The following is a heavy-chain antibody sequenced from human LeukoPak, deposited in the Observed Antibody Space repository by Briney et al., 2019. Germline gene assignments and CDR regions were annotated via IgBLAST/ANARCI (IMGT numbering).Heavy chain of an antibody. CDR2: ISYSGST. Sequence: SETLSLTCTVSGGSISSYYWSWIRQPPGKGLEWIGYISYSGSTSYNPSLKSRVSISVDTTKNQFSPKLNSVTAADTAVYFCARHGSGTYDYWGQGTLVTVSS. J-gene: IGHJ4*02. D-gene: IGHD1-26*01. CDR1: GGSISSYY. V-gene: IGHV4-59*08. CDR3: ARHGSGTYDY.